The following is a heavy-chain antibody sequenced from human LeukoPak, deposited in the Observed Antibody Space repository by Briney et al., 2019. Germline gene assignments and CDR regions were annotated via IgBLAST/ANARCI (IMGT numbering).Heavy chain of an antibody. CDR1: GFTFSSYS. CDR2: ISSSSSYI. J-gene: IGHJ4*02. V-gene: IGHV3-21*01. D-gene: IGHD3-22*01. Sequence: GGSLRLSCAASGFTFSSYSMSWVRQAPGKGLEWVSSISSSSSYIYYADSVKGRFTISRDNAKNSLYLQMNSLRAEDTAVYYCARGRMLYYYDSSGYPFDYWGQGSLVTVSS. CDR3: ARGRMLYYYDSSGYPFDY.